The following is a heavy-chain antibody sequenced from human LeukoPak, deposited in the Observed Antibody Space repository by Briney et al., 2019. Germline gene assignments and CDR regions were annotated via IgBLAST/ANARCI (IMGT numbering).Heavy chain of an antibody. D-gene: IGHD4-17*01. V-gene: IGHV4-34*01. J-gene: IGHJ3*02. Sequence: SETLSLTCAVYGGSFSGYYWSWIRQPPGKGLEWIGEINHSRSTNYNPSLKSRVTISIDTSKNQFSLKLSSVTAADTAVYYCASYYGDYNDAFDIWGQGTMVTVSS. CDR1: GGSFSGYY. CDR3: ASYYGDYNDAFDI. CDR2: INHSRST.